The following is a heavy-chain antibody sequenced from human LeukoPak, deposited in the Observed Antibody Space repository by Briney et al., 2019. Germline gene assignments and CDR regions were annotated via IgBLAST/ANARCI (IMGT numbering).Heavy chain of an antibody. D-gene: IGHD3-3*01. CDR1: GFTFSSYW. CDR3: ARDRRITIFGVVNVENDY. CDR2: IKQDGSEK. Sequence: GGSLRLSCAASGFTFSSYWMSWVRQAPGKGLEWVANIKQDGSEKYYVDSVKGRFTISRDNANKSLSLQMNSLRAEDTAVYYCARDRRITIFGVVNVENDYWGQGTLVTVSS. J-gene: IGHJ4*02. V-gene: IGHV3-7*01.